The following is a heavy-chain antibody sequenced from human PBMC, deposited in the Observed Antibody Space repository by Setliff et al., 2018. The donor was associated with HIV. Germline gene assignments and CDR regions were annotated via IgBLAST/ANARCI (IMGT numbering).Heavy chain of an antibody. CDR3: GGNGYYSIDY. J-gene: IGHJ4*02. Sequence: SETLSLTCGVYGGSFSGYYWTWIRQPPGKGLQWIGEIYHSGSTHYNPSLQSRVTISVDKSKSQFSLKLNSVTAADTAVYYCGGNGYYSIDYWGQGTLVTVSS. CDR1: GGSFSGYY. V-gene: IGHV4-34*01. D-gene: IGHD3-22*01. CDR2: IYHSGST.